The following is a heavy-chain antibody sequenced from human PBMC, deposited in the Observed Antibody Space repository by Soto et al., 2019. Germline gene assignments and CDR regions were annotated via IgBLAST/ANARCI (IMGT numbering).Heavy chain of an antibody. Sequence: EVQLLESGGGLVQPGGSLRLSCAASGFTFNTYAMNWVRQAPGKGLEWVSAISGSGGSTYYADSVKGRFTISRDNSKNTLYLQMNSLRAEDTAVYYCAKGATSSWYGGQFDCWGKGTQVTVSS. CDR3: AKGATSSWYGGQFDC. J-gene: IGHJ4*02. CDR1: GFTFNTYA. CDR2: ISGSGGST. V-gene: IGHV3-23*01. D-gene: IGHD6-13*01.